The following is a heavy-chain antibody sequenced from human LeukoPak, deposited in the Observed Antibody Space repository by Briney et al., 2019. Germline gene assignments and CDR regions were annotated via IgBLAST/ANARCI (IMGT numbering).Heavy chain of an antibody. D-gene: IGHD5-12*01. J-gene: IGHJ4*02. Sequence: SETLSLTCTVSGGSISNYFWNWIRQPPGKGLEWIGYFFQSGSAKYNPSLKSRVTLSADTSKKQASLKLNSVTAADTAVYFCARAGGYSGYGSFDYWGQGILVPVSS. CDR2: FFQSGSA. CDR3: ARAGGYSGYGSFDY. V-gene: IGHV4-59*08. CDR1: GGSISNYF.